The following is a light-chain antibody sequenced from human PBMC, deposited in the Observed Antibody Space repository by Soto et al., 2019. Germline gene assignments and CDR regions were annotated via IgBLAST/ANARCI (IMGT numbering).Light chain of an antibody. J-gene: IGKJ1*01. V-gene: IGKV3-15*01. CDR1: QSISSN. Sequence: EIVMTQSPATLSVSPGERATLSCRASQSISSNLAWYQQKLGQAPRLLIYRASTRATGIPARFSGSGSGTEFTLTISSLQSEDFALYYCQQYGSSPRTFGQGTKVEIK. CDR2: RAS. CDR3: QQYGSSPRT.